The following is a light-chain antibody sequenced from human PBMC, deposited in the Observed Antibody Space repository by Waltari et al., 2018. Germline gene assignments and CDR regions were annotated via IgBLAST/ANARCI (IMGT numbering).Light chain of an antibody. CDR3: QSYDTSLSAWV. CDR2: DNT. V-gene: IGLV1-40*01. CDR1: SSNIGANYN. Sequence: QSVLTQPPSVSGAPGQRVTISCSGSSSNIGANYNVYWYQHLPGTAPKLFIYDNTSRPYGVPDRFSGSKSGTSASLAITGLQTEDEADYYCQSYDTSLSAWVFGGGTKLTVL. J-gene: IGLJ3*02.